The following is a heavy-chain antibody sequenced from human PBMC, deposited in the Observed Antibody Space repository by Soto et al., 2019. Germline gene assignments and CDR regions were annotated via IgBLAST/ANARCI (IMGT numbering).Heavy chain of an antibody. CDR1: GSTFSKYA. CDR2: LIPILGTP. J-gene: IGHJ6*02. V-gene: IGHV1-69*01. CDR3: ARDSHDYIWGSYRNGMDV. D-gene: IGHD3-16*02. Sequence: QVQLVQSGAEVKKPGSSVKVSCKASGSTFSKYAISWVRQAPGQGLEWMGGLIPILGTPKYAQKFQGRVTITADESTTTAYMELSSVTFEDPAVYYCARDSHDYIWGSYRNGMDVWGQGTTVSVSS.